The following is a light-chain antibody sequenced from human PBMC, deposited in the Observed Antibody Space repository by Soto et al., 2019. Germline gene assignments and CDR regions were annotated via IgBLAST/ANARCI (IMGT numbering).Light chain of an antibody. CDR3: QQYGSSPPAT. Sequence: EIVLTQSPGTLSLSPGERATLSCRASQSLSSNYLAWYQQKPGQAPRLLIYAASDRAAGTPDRFSGSGSGPDFTLTITRLEPDDFAVYYCQQYGSSPPATFGGGTKVEI. V-gene: IGKV3-20*01. CDR2: AAS. J-gene: IGKJ4*01. CDR1: QSLSSNY.